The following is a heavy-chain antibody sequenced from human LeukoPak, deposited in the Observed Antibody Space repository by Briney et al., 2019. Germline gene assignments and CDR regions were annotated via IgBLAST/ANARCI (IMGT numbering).Heavy chain of an antibody. CDR3: ARESYYYDSSGYYRFDY. D-gene: IGHD3-22*01. Sequence: SQTLSLTCTVSGGSISSGSYYWSWIRQPAGKGLEWIGRIYTSGSTNYNPSLKSRVTMSVDTSKNQFSLKLSSVTAADTAVYYCARESYYYDSSGYYRFDYWGQGTLVTVSS. CDR2: IYTSGST. J-gene: IGHJ4*02. CDR1: GGSISSGSYY. V-gene: IGHV4-61*02.